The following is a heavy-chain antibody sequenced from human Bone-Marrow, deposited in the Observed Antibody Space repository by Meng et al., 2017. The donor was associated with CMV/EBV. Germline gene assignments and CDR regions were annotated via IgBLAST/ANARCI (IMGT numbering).Heavy chain of an antibody. CDR2: IIPILGIA. CDR1: GGTFSSYT. J-gene: IGHJ4*02. Sequence: SVKVSCKASGGTFSSYTISWVRQAPGQGLEWMGRIIPILGIANYAQKFQGRVTITADKSTSTAYMELSSLRSEDTAVYYCARAVPAAETEFDYWGQGTLVTVSS. V-gene: IGHV1-69*02. CDR3: ARAVPAAETEFDY. D-gene: IGHD2-2*01.